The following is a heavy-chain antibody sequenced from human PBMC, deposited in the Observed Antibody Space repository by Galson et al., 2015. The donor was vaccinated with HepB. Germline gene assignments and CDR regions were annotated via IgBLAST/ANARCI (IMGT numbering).Heavy chain of an antibody. V-gene: IGHV1-69*04. J-gene: IGHJ4*02. D-gene: IGHD2-21*02. CDR2: IIPILGIA. CDR1: GGTFSSYA. Sequence: SVKVSCKASGGTFSSYAISWVRQAPGQGLEWMGRIIPILGIANYAQKFQGRVTITADKSTSTVYMELSSLRSEDTAVYYCARGDIHDYWGQGTLVTVSS. CDR3: ARGDIHDY.